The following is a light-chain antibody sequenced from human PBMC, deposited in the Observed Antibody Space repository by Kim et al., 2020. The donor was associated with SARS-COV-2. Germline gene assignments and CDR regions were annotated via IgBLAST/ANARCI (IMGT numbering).Light chain of an antibody. V-gene: IGKV3-15*01. CDR1: QSVSSK. CDR3: QQYSNWPRT. Sequence: IVMTQSPGTLSVSPGERATLSCRASQSVSSKLAWYQQKPGQAPRLLISGAYTRATGIPARFSGSGSGTDFTLTISSLQSEDFAVYYCQQYSNWPRTFGQGTKVDIK. CDR2: GAY. J-gene: IGKJ1*01.